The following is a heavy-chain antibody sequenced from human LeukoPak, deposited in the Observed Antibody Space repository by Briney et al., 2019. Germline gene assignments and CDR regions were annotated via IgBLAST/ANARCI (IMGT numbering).Heavy chain of an antibody. CDR2: ISGSGGST. CDR3: AKDLRFLEWLFGSFDY. D-gene: IGHD3-3*01. CDR1: GFTFSSYA. V-gene: IGHV3-23*01. Sequence: GSLRLSCAASGFTFSSYAMSWVRQAPGKGLEWVSAISGSGGSTYYADSVKGRFTISRDNSKNTLYLQMNSLRAEDTAVHYCAKDLRFLEWLFGSFDYWGQGTLVTVSS. J-gene: IGHJ4*02.